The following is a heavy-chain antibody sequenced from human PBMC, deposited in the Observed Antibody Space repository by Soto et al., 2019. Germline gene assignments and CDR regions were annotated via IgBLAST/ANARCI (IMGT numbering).Heavy chain of an antibody. V-gene: IGHV1-46*02. CDR3: ARSDFSWLSQAQCYFDF. D-gene: IGHD3-9*01. CDR2: INPSGGST. J-gene: IGHJ4*02. Sequence: GASVKVSCKASGYTFNTFYIHWVRQAPGQGLEWMGIINPSGGSTTYAQKFQGRVTMTRDTSTSTVYVELSSLRSEDTALYYCARSDFSWLSQAQCYFDFWGQGTLVTVS. CDR1: GYTFNTFY.